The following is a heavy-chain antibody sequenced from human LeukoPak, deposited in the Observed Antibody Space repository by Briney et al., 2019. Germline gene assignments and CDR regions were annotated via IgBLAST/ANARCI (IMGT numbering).Heavy chain of an antibody. J-gene: IGHJ4*02. CDR2: INHSGST. V-gene: IGHV4-34*01. CDR1: GGSFSGYY. D-gene: IGHD3-22*01. CDR3: ARRKWITMIVVVTGYYFDY. Sequence: PSETLSLTCAVYGGSFSGYYWSWIRQPPGKGLEWIGEINHSGSTNYNPSLKSRVTISVDTSKNQFSLKLSSVTAADTAVYYCARRKWITMIVVVTGYYFDYWGQGTLVTVSS.